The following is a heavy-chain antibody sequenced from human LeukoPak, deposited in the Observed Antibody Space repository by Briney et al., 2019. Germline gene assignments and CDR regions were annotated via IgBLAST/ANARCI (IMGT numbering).Heavy chain of an antibody. Sequence: PSETLSLTCTVSGGPISSGGYYWSWIRQHPGKGLEWIGYIYYSGSTYYNPSLKSRVTISVDTSKNQFSLKLSSVTAADTAVYYCARETRGTAGAFDIWGQGTMVTVSS. CDR2: IYYSGST. J-gene: IGHJ3*02. CDR1: GGPISSGGYY. CDR3: ARETRGTAGAFDI. D-gene: IGHD1-26*01. V-gene: IGHV4-31*03.